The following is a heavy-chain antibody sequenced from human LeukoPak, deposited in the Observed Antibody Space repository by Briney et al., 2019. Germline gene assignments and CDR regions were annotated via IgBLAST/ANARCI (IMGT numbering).Heavy chain of an antibody. CDR1: AASFSSHY. CDR2: ISYIGST. V-gene: IGHV4-59*11. J-gene: IGHJ3*02. D-gene: IGHD3-9*01. CDR3: ARELVKVPNGFDI. Sequence: PSETLSLTCSVSAASFSSHYWTWIRQSPGKGLEWIGYISYIGSTNYNPSLKSRLTISIDTSRNQFSLNLRPVTAADTAIDYCARELVKVPNGFDIWGQGTMVSVSS.